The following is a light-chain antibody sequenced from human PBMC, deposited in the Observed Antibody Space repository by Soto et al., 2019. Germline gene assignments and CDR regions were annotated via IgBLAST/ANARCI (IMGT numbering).Light chain of an antibody. J-gene: IGLJ2*01. Sequence: QSALTQPASVSGSPGQSITISCTGTSSDVGVYNYVSWYQQHPGKAPKLMIYEVSNRPSGVSNRFSGSKSGNTASLTISGLQAEDEADYYCSSSTSSALLFGGGTKLTVL. CDR3: SSSTSSALL. V-gene: IGLV2-14*01. CDR1: SSDVGVYNY. CDR2: EVS.